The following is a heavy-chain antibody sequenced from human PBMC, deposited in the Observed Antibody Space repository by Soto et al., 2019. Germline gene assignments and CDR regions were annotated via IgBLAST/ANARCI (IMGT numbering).Heavy chain of an antibody. J-gene: IGHJ3*02. Sequence: GGSLRLSCAASGFTFSSYGMHWVRQAPGKGLEWVAVISYDGSNKYYADSVKGRFTISRDNSKNTLYLQMNSLRAEDTAVYYCAKDIPHYDILTGYYPDAFDIWGQGTMVTVSS. CDR2: ISYDGSNK. D-gene: IGHD3-9*01. CDR1: GFTFSSYG. CDR3: AKDIPHYDILTGYYPDAFDI. V-gene: IGHV3-30*18.